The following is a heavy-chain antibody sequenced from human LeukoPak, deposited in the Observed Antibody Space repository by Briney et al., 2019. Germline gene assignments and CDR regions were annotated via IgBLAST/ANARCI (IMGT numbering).Heavy chain of an antibody. CDR1: GESLSKYY. CDR2: INHRGST. J-gene: IGHJ4*02. Sequence: SETLSLTCAVYGESLSKYYWTWIRQSPGKGLEWIGEINHRGSTNLNPSLKSRVTISVDTSKNQCSLKLSSVTAADTAVYYCARQSISGSSLSYFDYWGQGTLVNVSS. D-gene: IGHD3-22*01. V-gene: IGHV4-34*01. CDR3: ARQSISGSSLSYFDY.